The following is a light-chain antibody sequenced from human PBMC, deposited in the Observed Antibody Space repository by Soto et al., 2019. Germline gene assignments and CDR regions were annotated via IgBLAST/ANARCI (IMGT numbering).Light chain of an antibody. CDR3: QQSYSTPPIT. V-gene: IGKV1-39*01. Sequence: DIQKTQSPSSLSASVRDRVTITCRASQSISSYLNWYQQKPGKAPKLLIYAASSLQSGVPSRFSGSGSGTDFTLTISSLQPEDFATYYCQQSYSTPPITFGQGTRLEIK. CDR1: QSISSY. J-gene: IGKJ5*01. CDR2: AAS.